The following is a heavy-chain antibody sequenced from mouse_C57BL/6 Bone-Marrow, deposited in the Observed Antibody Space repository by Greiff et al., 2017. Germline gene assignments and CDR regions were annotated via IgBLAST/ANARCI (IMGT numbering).Heavy chain of an antibody. CDR1: GYTFTSYW. CDR3: AREDYGYFDV. V-gene: IGHV1-69*01. Sequence: QVQLQQPGAELVMPGASVKLSCTASGYTFTSYWMHWVKQRPGQGLEWIGECDPSDSYTNYNQKVKGKSTLTVDKSSSTTYMQLSSLTSENSAVYDCAREDYGYFDVGGRGTTVTVTS. CDR2: CDPSDSYT. J-gene: IGHJ1*03.